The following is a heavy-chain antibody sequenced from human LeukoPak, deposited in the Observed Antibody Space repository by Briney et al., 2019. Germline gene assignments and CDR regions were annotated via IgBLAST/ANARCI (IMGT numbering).Heavy chain of an antibody. Sequence: PSETLSLTCAVYGGSFSGYYWTWIRQPPGKGLEWIGEINHSGSTIYNPSLKSRVTISVDTSKNQFSLKLSSVTAADTAVYFCARGGGCTTTSCDFDWWGQGTQVTVSS. CDR1: GGSFSGYY. D-gene: IGHD2-8*01. V-gene: IGHV4-34*01. CDR2: INHSGST. J-gene: IGHJ4*02. CDR3: ARGGGCTTTSCDFDW.